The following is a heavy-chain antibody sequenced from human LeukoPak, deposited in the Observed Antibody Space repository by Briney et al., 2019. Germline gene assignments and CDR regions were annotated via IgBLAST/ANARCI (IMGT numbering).Heavy chain of an antibody. Sequence: ASVKVSCKASGFTLSSSAVQWVRQGRGQRLEWIGWIVVGSGNTDYAQNFQERVTITSDMSTNTAYMELSSLRSEDTAVYYCAADSDWTYYYYMDVWGEGTSVTVSS. CDR3: AADSDWTYYYYMDV. J-gene: IGHJ6*03. D-gene: IGHD1-1*01. CDR1: GFTLSSSA. CDR2: IVVGSGNT. V-gene: IGHV1-58*01.